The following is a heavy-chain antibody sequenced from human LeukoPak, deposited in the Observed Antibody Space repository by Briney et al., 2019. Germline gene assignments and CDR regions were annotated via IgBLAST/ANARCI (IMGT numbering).Heavy chain of an antibody. CDR2: IRYDGSNK. CDR1: GFTFSSYG. J-gene: IGHJ5*02. D-gene: IGHD1-14*01. CDR3: AKDTTPPKAGFDP. V-gene: IGHV3-30*02. Sequence: GGSLRLSRAASGFTFSSYGMHWVRQAPGKGLEGVAFIRYDGSNKYYADSVKGRFTISRDNSKNTLYLQMNSLRAEDTAVYYCAKDTTPPKAGFDPWGQGTLVTVSS.